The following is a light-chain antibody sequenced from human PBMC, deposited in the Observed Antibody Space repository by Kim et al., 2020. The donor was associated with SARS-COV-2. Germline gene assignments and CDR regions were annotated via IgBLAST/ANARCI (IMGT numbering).Light chain of an antibody. V-gene: IGKV3-15*01. Sequence: MVMTQSPGTLSVSPGERATLSCRASQTVSTKVAWYQQKPGQAPRLIIFGASTRATGIPARFSGSGSGTEFTLTISSLQSEDSAVYYCQQYGEWPPGTFGRGTKVDIK. CDR3: QQYGEWPPGT. J-gene: IGKJ1*01. CDR1: QTVSTK. CDR2: GAS.